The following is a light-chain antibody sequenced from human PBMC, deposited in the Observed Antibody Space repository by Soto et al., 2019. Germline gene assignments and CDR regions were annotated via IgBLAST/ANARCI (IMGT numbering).Light chain of an antibody. CDR1: QVITND. J-gene: IGKJ1*01. CDR2: AAS. CDR3: LQHNTYPWT. V-gene: IGKV1-17*01. Sequence: DIQMTQSPSSLSASIGDGVTITCRSSQVITNDLGWYQQKPGKAPKRLIYAASTLQSGVPSRFSGSGSGTEFTLTISSLQPEDFATYYCLQHNTYPWTFGQGTKVDIK.